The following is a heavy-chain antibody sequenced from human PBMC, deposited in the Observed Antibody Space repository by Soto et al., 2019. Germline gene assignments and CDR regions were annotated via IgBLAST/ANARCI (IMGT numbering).Heavy chain of an antibody. CDR1: TGSITNDNW. D-gene: IGHD2-15*01. V-gene: IGHV4-4*02. Sequence: QVQLQESGPGLVKPSGTLSLTCAVSTGSITNDNWWSWVRQSPGKGLEWIGDIYHTGSTNNNPSLKSRVIISIDKAKNKCTLRLSSVTAADTAVYYGARVCGALANIAGGFGPWGQGTLVTVSS. CDR3: ARVCGALANIAGGFGP. CDR2: IYHTGST. J-gene: IGHJ5*02.